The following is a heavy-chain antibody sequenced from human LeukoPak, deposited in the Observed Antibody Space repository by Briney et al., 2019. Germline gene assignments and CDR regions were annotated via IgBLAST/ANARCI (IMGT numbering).Heavy chain of an antibody. D-gene: IGHD1-26*01. Sequence: GASVKVSCKASGGTFSSYAISWVRQAPGQGLEWMGGIIPIFGTANYAQKFQGRVTITADESTSTAYMELSSLRSEDTAVYYCASSLVGARAGYYYYYMDVWGKGTTVTVSS. V-gene: IGHV1-69*13. CDR1: GGTFSSYA. CDR3: ASSLVGARAGYYYYYMDV. CDR2: IIPIFGTA. J-gene: IGHJ6*03.